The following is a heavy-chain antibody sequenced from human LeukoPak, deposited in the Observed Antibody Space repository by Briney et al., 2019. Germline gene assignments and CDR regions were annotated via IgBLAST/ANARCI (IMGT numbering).Heavy chain of an antibody. Sequence: SVKVSCKASGGTFSSYAISWVRQAPGQGLEWMGGIIPIFGTANYAQKFQGRVTITTDESTSTAYMELSSLRSEDTAVYYCARVWFGESGYYYMDVWGKGTTVTVSS. V-gene: IGHV1-69*05. CDR1: GGTFSSYA. J-gene: IGHJ6*03. CDR3: ARVWFGESGYYYMDV. D-gene: IGHD3-10*01. CDR2: IIPIFGTA.